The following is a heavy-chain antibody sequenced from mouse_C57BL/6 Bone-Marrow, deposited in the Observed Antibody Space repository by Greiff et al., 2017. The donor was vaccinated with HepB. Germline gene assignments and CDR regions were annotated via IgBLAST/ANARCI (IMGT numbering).Heavy chain of an antibody. CDR3: TRDYGSSLAY. V-gene: IGHV1-15*01. J-gene: IGHJ3*01. D-gene: IGHD1-1*01. Sequence: QVQLQQSGAELVRPGASVTLSCKASGYTFTDYEMHWVKQTPVHGLEWIGAIDPETGGTAYNQKFKGKAILTADKSSSTAYMELRSLTSEDSAVYYCTRDYGSSLAYWGQGTLVTVSA. CDR1: GYTFTDYE. CDR2: IDPETGGT.